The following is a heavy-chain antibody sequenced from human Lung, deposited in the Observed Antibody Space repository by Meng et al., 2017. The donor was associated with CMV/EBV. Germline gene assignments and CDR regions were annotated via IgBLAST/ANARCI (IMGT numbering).Heavy chain of an antibody. V-gene: IGHV4-34*01. Sequence: SQXXXLTCAVYGGSFSGYYWSWIRQPPGKGLEWIGEINHSGSTNYNPSLKSRVTISVDTSKNQFSLKLSSVTAADTAVYYCARYDFWSGYVYWGQGPLVTVSS. CDR3: ARYDFWSGYVY. J-gene: IGHJ4*02. CDR1: GGSFSGYY. D-gene: IGHD3-3*01. CDR2: INHSGST.